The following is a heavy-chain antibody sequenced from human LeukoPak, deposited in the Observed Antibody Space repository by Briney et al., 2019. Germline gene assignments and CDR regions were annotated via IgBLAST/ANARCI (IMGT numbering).Heavy chain of an antibody. D-gene: IGHD1-26*01. CDR1: GGTFSSYA. J-gene: IGHJ4*02. V-gene: IGHV1-69*13. CDR2: IIPIFGTA. CDR3: ARQRGGSYQTFDY. Sequence: ASVKVSCKASGGTFSSYAISWVRQAPGQGLEWMGGIIPIFGTANYAQKFQGRVTITADESTSTAYMELSSLRSEDTAVYYCARQRGGSYQTFDYWGQGTLVTVSS.